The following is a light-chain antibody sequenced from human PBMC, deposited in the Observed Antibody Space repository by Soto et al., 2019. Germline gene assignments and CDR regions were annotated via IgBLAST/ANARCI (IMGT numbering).Light chain of an antibody. J-gene: IGKJ3*01. CDR2: GAS. CDR1: QSVSSSY. V-gene: IGKV3-20*01. CDR3: QQYGSSFT. Sequence: EIVLTQSPGTLCLSPGERATLSCRASQSVSSSYLAWYQQKPGRAPRLLIYGASSRATGIPDRFSGSGSGTDFTLSISRLEPEDLAVYYCQQYGSSFTFGPGTKVAIK.